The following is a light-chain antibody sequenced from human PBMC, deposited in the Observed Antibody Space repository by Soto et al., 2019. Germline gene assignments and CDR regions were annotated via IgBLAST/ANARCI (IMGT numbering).Light chain of an antibody. CDR1: SGHSSYI. CDR3: ETWGSSTRV. Sequence: QPVLTQSSSASASLGSSVKLTCTLSSGHSSYIIAWHQQQPGKAPRYLMKLEGSGSYNKGSGVPERFSGSSSGADRYLTISNLQSEDEADYYCETWGSSTRVFRTGTKLTVL. J-gene: IGLJ1*01. CDR2: LEGSGSY. V-gene: IGLV4-60*03.